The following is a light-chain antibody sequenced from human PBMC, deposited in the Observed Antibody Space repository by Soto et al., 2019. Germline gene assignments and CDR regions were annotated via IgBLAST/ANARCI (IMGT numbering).Light chain of an antibody. J-gene: IGLJ1*01. CDR3: SSYTGGNPSYV. CDR2: EVT. V-gene: IGLV2-8*01. Sequence: RSESGSTGQAVAISSTGTSSDVGGYDYVSWYQQHPGKAPKLMIYEVTIRPSGVSDRFSGSKSGNTASLTVSGLQAEDEADYYCSSYTGGNPSYVFGTGTKVTAL. CDR1: SSDVGGYDY.